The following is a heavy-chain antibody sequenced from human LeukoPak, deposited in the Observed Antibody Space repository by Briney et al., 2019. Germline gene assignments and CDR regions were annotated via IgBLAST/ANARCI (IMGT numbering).Heavy chain of an antibody. CDR1: GFTFSNYA. CDR3: ARRVTFGELWDY. CDR2: ISGSGGTT. J-gene: IGHJ4*02. V-gene: IGHV3-23*01. Sequence: PGGSLRLSCAASGFTFSNYAMSWVRQAPGKGLEWVSAISGSGGTTHSADSVKGRFTISRDNSKNTLYLQMNSLRAGDTAVYFCARRVTFGELWDYWDQGTLVTVSS. D-gene: IGHD3-10*01.